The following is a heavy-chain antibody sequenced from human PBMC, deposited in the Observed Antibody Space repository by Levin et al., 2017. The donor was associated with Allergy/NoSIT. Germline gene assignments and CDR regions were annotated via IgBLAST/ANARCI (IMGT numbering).Heavy chain of an antibody. CDR3: AKSGTYGYFEDY. J-gene: IGHJ4*02. CDR1: GFTFINYA. Sequence: GESLKISCGASGFTFINYAMSWVRQAPGKGLEWVAGISGNGENTYYADSVKGRFTISRDNSKNTLFLEMNRLRAEDSAVYYCAKSGTYGYFEDYWGQGTLVTVSS. V-gene: IGHV3-23*01. D-gene: IGHD5-18*01. CDR2: ISGNGENT.